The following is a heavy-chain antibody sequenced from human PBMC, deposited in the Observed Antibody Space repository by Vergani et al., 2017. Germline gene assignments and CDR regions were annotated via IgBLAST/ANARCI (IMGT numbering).Heavy chain of an antibody. CDR1: GGSISSYY. CDR3: ARVVAGGTHFDY. D-gene: IGHD2-15*01. CDR2: IYYSGST. Sequence: QVQLQESGPGLVKPSETLSLTCTVSGGSISSYYWSWIRQPPGKGLEWIGYIYYSGSTNYNPSLKSRVTISVDTSKNQFSLKLSSVTAADTAVYYCARVVAGGTHFDYWGQETLVTVSS. J-gene: IGHJ4*02. V-gene: IGHV4-59*01.